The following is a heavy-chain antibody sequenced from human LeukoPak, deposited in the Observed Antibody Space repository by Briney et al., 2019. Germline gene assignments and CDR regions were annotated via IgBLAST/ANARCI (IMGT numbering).Heavy chain of an antibody. D-gene: IGHD3-10*01. Sequence: GGSLRLSCAASGLTVSNNYMNWVRQAPGKGLEWVSVIYSGGSTDYADSVKGRSTISRDNSKNTLYLQMNSRRAEDTAVYYCARENTLIRGVPRGFDIWGQGTMVTVSS. CDR1: GLTVSNNY. CDR2: IYSGGST. J-gene: IGHJ3*02. CDR3: ARENTLIRGVPRGFDI. V-gene: IGHV3-66*01.